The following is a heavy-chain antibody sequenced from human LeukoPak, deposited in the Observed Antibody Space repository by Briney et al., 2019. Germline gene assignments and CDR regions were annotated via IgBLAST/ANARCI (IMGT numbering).Heavy chain of an antibody. CDR2: MYYSGST. D-gene: IGHD1-1*01. J-gene: IGHJ6*03. Sequence: SETLSLTCTVSGGSISSYYWSWIRQPPGKGLEWIGYMYYSGSTNYNPSLKSRVTISVDTSKHQFSLKLRSVTAADTAVYFCARGRVSSSTWYSTYYYYFYMDVWGKGTTVTVSS. CDR3: ARGRVSSSTWYSTYYYYFYMDV. CDR1: GGSISSYY. V-gene: IGHV4-59*01.